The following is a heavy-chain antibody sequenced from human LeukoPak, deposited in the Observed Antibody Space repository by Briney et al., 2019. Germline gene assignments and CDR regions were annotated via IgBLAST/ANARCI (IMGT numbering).Heavy chain of an antibody. D-gene: IGHD1-26*01. CDR2: INSDGSST. CDR3: ARGSDSGTSYDFDY. V-gene: IGHV3-74*01. Sequence: PGGSRRLSCAASGFTFSTFWIHWVRQAPGKGLVWVSRINSDGSSTSYADFVKGRFTISRDNAKNTLYLQMNSLRAEDTAVYYCARGSDSGTSYDFDYWGQGTLVTVSS. CDR1: GFTFSTFW. J-gene: IGHJ4*02.